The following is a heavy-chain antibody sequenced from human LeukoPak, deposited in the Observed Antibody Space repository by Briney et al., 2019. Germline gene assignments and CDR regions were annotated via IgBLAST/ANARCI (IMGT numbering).Heavy chain of an antibody. Sequence: GESLKISCKGSGYSFTNYWIGWVRQMPGKGLELMGIIYPGDSDTRYSPSFQGQVTISADKSISTAYLQWSSLKASDTAMYYCARRDSSGWYVFDHWGQGTLVTVSS. CDR2: IYPGDSDT. CDR3: ARRDSSGWYVFDH. D-gene: IGHD6-19*01. CDR1: GYSFTNYW. J-gene: IGHJ4*02. V-gene: IGHV5-51*01.